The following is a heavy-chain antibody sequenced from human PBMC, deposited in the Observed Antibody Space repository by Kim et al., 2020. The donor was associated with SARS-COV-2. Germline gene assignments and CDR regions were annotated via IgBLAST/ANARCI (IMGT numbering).Heavy chain of an antibody. CDR2: INWNGGST. CDR3: ARGSYCNSTSCSYGMDV. D-gene: IGHD2-2*01. CDR1: GFIFDDYG. J-gene: IGHJ6*02. V-gene: IGHV3-20*01. Sequence: GGSLILSCAASGFIFDDYGMSWVRQAPGKGLEWVSGINWNGGSTGYADSVKGRFTISRDNAKNSLYLQMNSLRAEDTALYHCARGSYCNSTSCSYGMDVWGQGTTVTVSS.